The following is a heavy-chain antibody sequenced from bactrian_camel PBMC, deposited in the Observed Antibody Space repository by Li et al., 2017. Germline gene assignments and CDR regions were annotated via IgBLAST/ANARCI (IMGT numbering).Heavy chain of an antibody. J-gene: IGHJ4*01. V-gene: IGHV3S53*01. CDR1: GYTGSYAC. Sequence: HVQLVESGGGAVEAGGSLRLSCTVSGYTGSYACMSWWRQVPGKEREGVASIDTDGATKYASAVKGRFTVAKDDAKNTLYLQMNSLKPEDTALYFCAADYGECTVASSDLRMVDYWGQGTQVTVS. CDR2: IDTDGAT. CDR3: AADYGECTVASSDLRMVDY. D-gene: IGHD2*01.